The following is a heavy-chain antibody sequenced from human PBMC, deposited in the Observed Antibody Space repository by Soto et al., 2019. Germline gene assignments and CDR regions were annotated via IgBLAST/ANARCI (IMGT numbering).Heavy chain of an antibody. D-gene: IGHD6-13*01. J-gene: IGHJ4*02. V-gene: IGHV3-21*01. CDR2: ISGSSTYI. CDR3: ATCSGMQCIATSAITY. Sequence: EVQLVESGGGLVKPGGSLRLSCAASGFTFSDYSMNWVRQAPGKGLEWVSSISGSSTYISYGDSVRGRFTISRDNAKNLLYLQMNSLRAEDTAMYYCATCSGMQCIATSAITYWGQGTLVTVSS. CDR1: GFTFSDYS.